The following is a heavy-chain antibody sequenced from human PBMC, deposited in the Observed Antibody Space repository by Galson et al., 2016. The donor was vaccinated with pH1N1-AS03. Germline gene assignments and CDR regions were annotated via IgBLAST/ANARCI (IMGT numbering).Heavy chain of an antibody. CDR2: IYYNGPA. CDR1: GGSITNYY. CDR3: TRGGTYSSSSPAYFGY. J-gene: IGHJ4*02. Sequence: LSLTCTVSGGSITNYYWTWIRQPPGKGLEWIGYIYYNGPANYNPSLNSRVTISADTSKKQFFLNLTSVTAADTAVYFCTRGGTYSSSSPAYFGYWGQGTLVTVTS. V-gene: IGHV4-59*01. D-gene: IGHD6-6*01.